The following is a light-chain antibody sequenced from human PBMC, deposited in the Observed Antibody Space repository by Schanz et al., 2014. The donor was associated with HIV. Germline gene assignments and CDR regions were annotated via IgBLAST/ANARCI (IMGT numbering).Light chain of an antibody. CDR1: QTVSTDY. Sequence: ETVLTQSPGTLSLSPGEEATLSCRASQTVSTDYFTWYQQKPGQAPRLLIYGASNRATGIPDRFSGSGSGTDFTLTISSLEPEDFAVYYCQYFGNSGGTFGGGTKVEIK. CDR3: QYFGNSGGT. V-gene: IGKV3-20*01. J-gene: IGKJ4*01. CDR2: GAS.